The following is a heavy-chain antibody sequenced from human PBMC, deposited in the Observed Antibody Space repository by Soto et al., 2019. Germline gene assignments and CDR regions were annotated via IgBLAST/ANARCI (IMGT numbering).Heavy chain of an antibody. CDR1: GFTFSGTA. D-gene: IGHD6-6*01. CDR2: IRSKANSYAT. Sequence: EVQLVESGGGLVQPGGSLKLSCAASGFTFSGTAMHWVRQASGKGLEWVGRIRSKANSYATAYAASVKGRFTISRDDSKNTAYLQMNSLKTEDTAVYYCTPILSSSSYYYYYYGMDVWGQGTTVTVSS. V-gene: IGHV3-73*02. J-gene: IGHJ6*02. CDR3: TPILSSSSYYYYYYGMDV.